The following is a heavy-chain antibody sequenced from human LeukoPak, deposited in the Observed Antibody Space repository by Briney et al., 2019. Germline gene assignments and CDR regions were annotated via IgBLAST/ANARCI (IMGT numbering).Heavy chain of an antibody. CDR2: IYYTGRT. D-gene: IGHD3-22*01. CDR1: GGSISSHY. J-gene: IGHJ3*01. CDR3: ARLIDYDSSGDPDTFDV. V-gene: IGHV4-59*11. Sequence: PSETLSLTCTVSGGSISSHYWTWIRQPPGKGLEWIGFIYYTGRTRYNRSLRSRLMILADTSKTTCSLKMESGTAADKDVYYCARLIDYDSSGDPDTFDVWGQGIMVTVSS.